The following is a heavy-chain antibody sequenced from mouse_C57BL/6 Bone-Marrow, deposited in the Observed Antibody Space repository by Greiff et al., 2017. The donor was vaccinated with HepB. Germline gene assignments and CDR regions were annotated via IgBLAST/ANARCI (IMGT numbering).Heavy chain of an antibody. Sequence: EVKLQESGGDLVKPGGSLKLSCAASGFTFSSYGMSWVRQTPDKRLEWVATISSGGSYTYYPDSGKGRFTISRDNAKNTLYLQMSSLKSEDTAMYYCARHPSYSNYWYFDVWGTGTTVTVSS. V-gene: IGHV5-6*01. CDR2: ISSGGSYT. D-gene: IGHD2-5*01. CDR3: ARHPSYSNYWYFDV. J-gene: IGHJ1*03. CDR1: GFTFSSYG.